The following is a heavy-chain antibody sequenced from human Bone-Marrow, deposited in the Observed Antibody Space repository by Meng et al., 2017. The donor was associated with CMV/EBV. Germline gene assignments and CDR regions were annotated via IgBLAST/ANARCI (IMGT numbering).Heavy chain of an antibody. V-gene: IGHV3-53*01. J-gene: IGHJ6*02. CDR3: ARAYCSGGSCPHPYYYYGMDV. CDR2: IYSGGST. Sequence: GESLKIPCAASGFTVSSNYMSWVRQAPGKGLEWVSVIYSGGSTYYADSVKGRFTISRDNSKNTLYLQMNSLRAEDTAVYYCARAYCSGGSCPHPYYYYGMDVWGQGTTVTVSS. D-gene: IGHD2-15*01. CDR1: GFTVSSNY.